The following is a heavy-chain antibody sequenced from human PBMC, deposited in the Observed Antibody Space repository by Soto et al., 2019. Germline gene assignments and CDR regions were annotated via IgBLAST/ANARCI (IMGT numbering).Heavy chain of an antibody. J-gene: IGHJ4*02. CDR2: IKDKTDGGTT. CDR3: TTGHY. Sequence: EVQLVESGGGLAKPGGSLRLSCTASGFTFSNMWMSWVRQAPGKGLEWVGRIKDKTDGGTTDYAAPVKGRFAISRDDSKSRLYLQMTSLKTVYTAVYYCTTGHYWGQVNLVTVAS. CDR1: GFTFSNMW. V-gene: IGHV3-15*01.